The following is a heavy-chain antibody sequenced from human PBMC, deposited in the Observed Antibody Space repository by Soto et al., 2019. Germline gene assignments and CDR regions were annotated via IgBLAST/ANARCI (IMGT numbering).Heavy chain of an antibody. D-gene: IGHD3-3*01. CDR2: IYPGDSDT. Sequence: GEPLKISCKGSGYSFTSYWIGWVRQMPGKGLEWMGIIYPGDSDTRYSPSFQGQVTISADKSISTAYLQWSSLKASDTAMYYCARQSPYYDFWSGYQYYYYYYMDVWGKGTTVTVSS. J-gene: IGHJ6*03. CDR1: GYSFTSYW. V-gene: IGHV5-51*01. CDR3: ARQSPYYDFWSGYQYYYYYYMDV.